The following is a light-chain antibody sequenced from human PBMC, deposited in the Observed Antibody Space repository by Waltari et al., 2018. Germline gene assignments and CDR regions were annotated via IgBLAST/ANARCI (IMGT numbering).Light chain of an antibody. CDR2: DVN. J-gene: IGLJ3*02. Sequence: QSALTQPASVSGSPGQSITISCTGTSSDVGGYNYVSWYQQHPGKAPKLMIYDVNNRPSGVSNRFSGSKSGNTASLTISGLQAEDEADYYCSSYTSSSTRVLGGGTKLTVL. V-gene: IGLV2-14*03. CDR1: SSDVGGYNY. CDR3: SSYTSSSTRV.